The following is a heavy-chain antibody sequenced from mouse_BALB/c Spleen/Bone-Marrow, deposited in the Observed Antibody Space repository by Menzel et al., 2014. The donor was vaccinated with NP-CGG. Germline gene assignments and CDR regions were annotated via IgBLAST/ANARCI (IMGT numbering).Heavy chain of an antibody. CDR2: IDPANGNT. Sequence: VQLQQSGAELVKPGASVKLSCTASGFNIKDTYMHWVKQRPEQGLEWIGRIDPANGNTKYDPRFQGKATITADTSSNTAYLQLSTLTSEDTAVYYCARSRGRADGFAYWGQETLVTVSA. CDR3: ARSRGRADGFAY. CDR1: GFNIKDTY. J-gene: IGHJ3*01. D-gene: IGHD3-3*01. V-gene: IGHV14-3*02.